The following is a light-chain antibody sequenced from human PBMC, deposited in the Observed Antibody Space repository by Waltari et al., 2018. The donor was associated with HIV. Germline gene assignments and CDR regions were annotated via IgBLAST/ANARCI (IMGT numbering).Light chain of an antibody. J-gene: IGLJ3*02. CDR3: AAWDDSLSGRV. CDR2: GSN. V-gene: IGLV1-47*01. Sequence: QSVLTQSPSASGTPGQRVPISCSGSSSTIGSNYVYWYQQLPGTAPKLLIYGSNQRPPGVPDRFSGSKSGTSASLAISGLRSEDEADYYCAAWDDSLSGRVFGGGTKLTVL. CDR1: SSTIGSNY.